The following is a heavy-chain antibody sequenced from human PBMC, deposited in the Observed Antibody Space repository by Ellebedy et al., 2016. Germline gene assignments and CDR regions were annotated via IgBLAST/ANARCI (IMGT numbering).Heavy chain of an antibody. CDR2: ISSSGSVI. J-gene: IGHJ5*02. V-gene: IGHV3-11*04. CDR3: ARGVGGTSLNWFDP. CDR1: GFTFSDYY. Sequence: GESLKISXKASGFTFSDYYMSWVRQAPGKEMEWISVISSSGSVINYADSVRGRFTISRDNARNSLFLQMTTLRDDDTAMYYCARGVGGTSLNWFDPWGQGTLVTVSS. D-gene: IGHD3-16*01.